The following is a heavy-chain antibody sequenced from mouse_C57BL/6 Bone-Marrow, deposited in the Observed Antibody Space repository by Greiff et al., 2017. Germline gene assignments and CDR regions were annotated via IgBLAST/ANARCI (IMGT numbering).Heavy chain of an antibody. V-gene: IGHV1-82*01. Sequence: VQLQQSGPELVKPGASVTISCNASGYAFSSSWMNWVKQRPGKGLEWIGRIYPGDGDTNYNGRFKGKATLTADKSSSTAYMQLSSLTSEDSAVYFCAGCYGSGKYYYAMDYWGQGTSVTVSS. D-gene: IGHD1-1*01. CDR3: AGCYGSGKYYYAMDY. CDR2: IYPGDGDT. J-gene: IGHJ4*01. CDR1: GYAFSSSW.